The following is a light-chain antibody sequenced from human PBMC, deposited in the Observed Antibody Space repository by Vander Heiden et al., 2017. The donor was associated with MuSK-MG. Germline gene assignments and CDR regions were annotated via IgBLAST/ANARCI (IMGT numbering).Light chain of an antibody. V-gene: IGLV2-14*03. CDR1: SSDVTDYHY. CDR3: SSYPATSTLDGM. CDR2: HVS. J-gene: IGLJ3*02. Sequence: SALTQPASVPGSPGQPITIPCTGTSSDVTDYHYVPWYQHHPGKAPKRTIFHVSNRPSGIFNRFSGAKSGNTASLTTSRLQAEDEDDYYCSSYPATSTLDGMFGGGTKLTVL.